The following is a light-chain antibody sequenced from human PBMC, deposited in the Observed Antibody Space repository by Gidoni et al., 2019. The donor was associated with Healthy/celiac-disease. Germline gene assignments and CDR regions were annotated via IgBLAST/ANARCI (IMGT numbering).Light chain of an antibody. CDR3: QQYYSTPWT. V-gene: IGKV4-1*01. Sequence: DIVMNQSPASLAVSLGERATINCKSSQSVLYSSNNKNYLAWSQQKPVQPPKLLLSCASTWESGVPDLFSGSGSGTDFTLTLSSLPSEDLAVYYCQQYYSTPWTFGQGTKVEIK. CDR1: QSVLYSSNNKNY. J-gene: IGKJ1*01. CDR2: CAS.